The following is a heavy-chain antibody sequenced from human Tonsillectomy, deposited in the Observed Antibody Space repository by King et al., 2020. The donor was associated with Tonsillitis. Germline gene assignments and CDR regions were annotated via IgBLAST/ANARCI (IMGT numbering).Heavy chain of an antibody. Sequence: VQLVESGGGVVQPGRSLRLSCAASGFTFSSNAMHWVRQAPGKGLEWVAVISYDGSNKYYADSVKGRFTISRDNSKNTLYLQMNSLRAEDTAAYYCARSVLYYYTTSCIDYWGQGTLVTVSS. J-gene: IGHJ4*02. D-gene: IGHD3-22*01. CDR1: GFTFSSNA. V-gene: IGHV3-30-3*01. CDR2: ISYDGSNK. CDR3: ARSVLYYYTTSCIDY.